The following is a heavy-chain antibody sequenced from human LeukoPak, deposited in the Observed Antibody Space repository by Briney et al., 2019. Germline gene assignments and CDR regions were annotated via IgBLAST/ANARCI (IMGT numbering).Heavy chain of an antibody. J-gene: IGHJ4*02. CDR1: GGSISSSSYY. V-gene: IGHV4-39*01. Sequence: SETLSLTCTVSGGSISSSSYYWGWIRQPPGKGLEWIGSIYYSGSTYYNPSLKSRVTISVDTSKNQFSLKLSSVTAADTAVYYCARYGYSSSPFDYWGQGALVTVSS. CDR2: IYYSGST. CDR3: ARYGYSSSPFDY. D-gene: IGHD6-19*01.